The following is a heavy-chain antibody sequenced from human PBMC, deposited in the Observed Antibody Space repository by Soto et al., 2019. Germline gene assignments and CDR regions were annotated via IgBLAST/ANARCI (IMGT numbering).Heavy chain of an antibody. D-gene: IGHD4-17*01. CDR3: ASLPDYGDYGVWWFDP. J-gene: IGHJ5*02. V-gene: IGHV4-4*02. CDR1: GGSITSSNW. CDR2: IYHSGST. Sequence: QVQLQESGPGLVKPSGTLSLTCAVSGGSITSSNWWSWVRQPPGKGLEWIGEIYHSGSTNYTPSLKSRVTESVDKSKNQFSRKLSSVTAADTAVDYCASLPDYGDYGVWWFDPLGQGTLVTVSS.